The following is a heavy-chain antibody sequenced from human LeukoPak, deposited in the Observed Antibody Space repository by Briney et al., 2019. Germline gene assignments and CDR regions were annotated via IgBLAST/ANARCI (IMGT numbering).Heavy chain of an antibody. V-gene: IGHV1-2*02. CDR2: IHPKWLGT. J-gene: IGHJ4*02. D-gene: IGHD6-13*01. CDR3: ARSLDIAASDH. CDR1: GYTFTNYA. Sequence: GASVKVSCKASGYTFTNYAMNWVRQAPGQGLEWMAWIHPKWLGTQSAQKFKGRLTMTVDTSISTAYMELSRLNSDDTAVYYCARSLDIAASDHWGQGTLVTVSP.